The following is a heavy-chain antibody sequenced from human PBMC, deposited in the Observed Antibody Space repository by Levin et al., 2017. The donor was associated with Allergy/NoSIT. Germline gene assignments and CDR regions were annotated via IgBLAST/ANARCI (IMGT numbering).Heavy chain of an antibody. CDR2: ISNTGFTI. Sequence: GESLKISCAASGFTFASYEMNWVRQAPGKGLEWLSYISNTGFTIYYADSVKGRFTISRDNAKNSLYLHKNSLRAEDSAVYYCARGRGSSGDTWGQGTLVTVSS. CDR1: GFTFASYE. V-gene: IGHV3-48*03. J-gene: IGHJ5*02. CDR3: ARGRGSSGDT. D-gene: IGHD6-19*01.